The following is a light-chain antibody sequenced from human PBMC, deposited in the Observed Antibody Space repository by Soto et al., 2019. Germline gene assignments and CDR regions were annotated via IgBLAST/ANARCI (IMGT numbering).Light chain of an antibody. CDR2: GAS. CDR1: QSVSSNY. CDR3: QQYGSSPPT. J-gene: IGKJ1*01. V-gene: IGKV3-20*01. Sequence: EIVLTQSPGTLSLSPGERATLSCRASQSVSSNYLAWYQRKPGQAPRLLIYGASSRATDIPHRFSGSGSGTDCTLIITRLEPEDFAVYYCQQYGSSPPTFGQGTKVEIK.